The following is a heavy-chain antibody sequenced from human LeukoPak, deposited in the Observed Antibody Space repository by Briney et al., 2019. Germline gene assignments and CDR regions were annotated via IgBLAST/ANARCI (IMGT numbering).Heavy chain of an antibody. V-gene: IGHV3-7*01. CDR2: IKQDGSEK. Sequence: GGSPRLSCAASGFTFSSYWMSWVRQAPGMGLEWLANIKQDGSEKYYVDSVKGRFTISRDNAKNALYLQMNSLRAEDTAVYYCASENWGSADFWGQGTLVTVSS. CDR1: GFTFSSYW. CDR3: ASENWGSADF. D-gene: IGHD7-27*01. J-gene: IGHJ4*02.